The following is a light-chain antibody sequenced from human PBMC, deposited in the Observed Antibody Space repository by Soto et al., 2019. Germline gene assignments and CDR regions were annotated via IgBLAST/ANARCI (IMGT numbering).Light chain of an antibody. CDR2: DAS. Sequence: DIQMTQSPSSLSASVGDRVTITCQASQDINNYLNWYQQKSGKAPKLLIYDASDLETGVPSRFSGSGSGTDFTFTISSLQPEDIATYHCQQYDNLPLTFGGGTKVDIK. CDR1: QDINNY. V-gene: IGKV1-33*01. CDR3: QQYDNLPLT. J-gene: IGKJ4*01.